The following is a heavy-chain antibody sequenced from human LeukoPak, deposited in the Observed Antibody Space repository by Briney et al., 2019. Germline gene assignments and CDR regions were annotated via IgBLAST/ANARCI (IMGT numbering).Heavy chain of an antibody. D-gene: IGHD3-3*01. Sequence: GGSLRLSCAASGITFSSYAMSWVRQAPGKGLEWVSAISASGGTTYYADSVKGRFTISRDNSKNTLYLQMNSLRAEDTAVYYCAKSPYYDFWSGYFFDYWGQGTLVTVSS. J-gene: IGHJ4*02. V-gene: IGHV3-23*01. CDR3: AKSPYYDFWSGYFFDY. CDR2: ISASGGTT. CDR1: GITFSSYA.